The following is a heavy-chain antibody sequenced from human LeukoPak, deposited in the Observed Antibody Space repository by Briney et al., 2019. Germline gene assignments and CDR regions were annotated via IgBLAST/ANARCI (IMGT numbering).Heavy chain of an antibody. J-gene: IGHJ4*02. CDR2: ISAYNGNT. CDR3: ARASYCSGGSCYSDY. V-gene: IGHV1-18*01. CDR1: GGTFSSYS. D-gene: IGHD2-15*01. Sequence: ASVKVSRKASGGTFSSYSISWVRQAPGQGLEWMGWISAYNGNTIYAQKVKGRVTMTTDTSTSTAYMELRSLKSDDTAVYYCARASYCSGGSCYSDYWGQGTLVTVSS.